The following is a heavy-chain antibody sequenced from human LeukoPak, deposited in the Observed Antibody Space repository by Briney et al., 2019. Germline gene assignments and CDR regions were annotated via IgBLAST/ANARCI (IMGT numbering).Heavy chain of an antibody. CDR2: ISYDGSNK. J-gene: IGHJ4*02. V-gene: IGHV3-30*03. Sequence: GGSLRLSCAASGFTFSSYGMHWVRQAPGKGLEWVAVISYDGSNKYYADSVKGRFTISRDNSKNTLYLQMNSLRAEDTAVYYCARDRCSSTSCYPCDYWGQGTLVTVSS. D-gene: IGHD2-2*01. CDR1: GFTFSSYG. CDR3: ARDRCSSTSCYPCDY.